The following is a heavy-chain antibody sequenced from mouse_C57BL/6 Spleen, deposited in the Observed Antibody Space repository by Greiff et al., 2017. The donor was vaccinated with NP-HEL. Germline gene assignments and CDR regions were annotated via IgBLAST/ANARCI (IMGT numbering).Heavy chain of an antibody. J-gene: IGHJ4*01. CDR3: ARAIITTRDYAMDY. CDR1: GYAFSSSW. CDR2: IYPGDGDT. V-gene: IGHV1-82*01. D-gene: IGHD1-1*01. Sequence: QVQLQQSGPELVKPGASVKISCKASGYAFSSSWMNWVKQRPGKGLEWIGRIYPGDGDTNYNGKFKGKATLTADKSSSTAYMQLSSLTSEDSAVYFCARAIITTRDYAMDYWGQGTSVTVSS.